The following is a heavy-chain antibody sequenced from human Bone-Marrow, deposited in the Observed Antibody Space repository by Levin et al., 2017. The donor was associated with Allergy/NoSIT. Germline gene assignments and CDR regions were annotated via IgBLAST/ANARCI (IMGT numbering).Heavy chain of an antibody. V-gene: IGHV1-58*02. Sequence: GASVKVSCKASGYTFSNSAMQWVRQGRGERLEWIGWINGGSGATSYAQKLQGRVTISRDMSTNTVYMELSSLRSDDTAVYYCAAEVYSRGRCCDFDLWGQGTMVTVSS. CDR3: AAEVYSRGRCCDFDL. J-gene: IGHJ3*01. CDR2: INGGSGAT. D-gene: IGHD2-8*01. CDR1: GYTFSNSA.